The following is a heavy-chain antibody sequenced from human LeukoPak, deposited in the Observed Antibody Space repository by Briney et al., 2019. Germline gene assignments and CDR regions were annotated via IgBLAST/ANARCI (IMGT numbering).Heavy chain of an antibody. Sequence: GEPLKISCKGSGYSFTSYWIGWVRQMPGKGLEWMGIIYPGDSDTRYSPSFQGQVTISADKSISTAYLQWSSLKASDTAMYYCARRIWFGEAYDAFDIWGQGTMVTVSS. J-gene: IGHJ3*02. V-gene: IGHV5-51*01. CDR2: IYPGDSDT. CDR1: GYSFTSYW. CDR3: ARRIWFGEAYDAFDI. D-gene: IGHD3-10*01.